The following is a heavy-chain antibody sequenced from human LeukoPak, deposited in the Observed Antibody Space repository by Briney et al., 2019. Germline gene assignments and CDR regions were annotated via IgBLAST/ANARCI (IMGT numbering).Heavy chain of an antibody. D-gene: IGHD2-2*01. J-gene: IGHJ4*02. Sequence: GGSLRLSCAASGFTFSSYWMSWVRQAPGKGLEWVSSISSSSSYIYYADSVKGRFTISRDNAKNSLYLQMNSLRAEDTAVYYCAREGGVVVVPAAIDYWGQGTLVTVSS. CDR2: ISSSSSYI. V-gene: IGHV3-21*01. CDR3: AREGGVVVVPAAIDY. CDR1: GFTFSSYW.